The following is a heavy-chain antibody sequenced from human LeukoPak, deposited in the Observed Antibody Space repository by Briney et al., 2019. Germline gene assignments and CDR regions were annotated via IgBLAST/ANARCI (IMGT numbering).Heavy chain of an antibody. J-gene: IGHJ4*02. CDR2: VSGSGGRT. CDR3: AKDQGDSVWGSFDY. D-gene: IGHD3-16*01. Sequence: GGSLRLSCAASGFTFSSYAMSWVRQAPGTGLEWVSGVSGSGGRTYYADSVQGRFTISRDNSKNTLYLQMISLRAEDTAVYYCAKDQGDSVWGSFDYWGQGTLVTVS. CDR1: GFTFSSYA. V-gene: IGHV3-23*01.